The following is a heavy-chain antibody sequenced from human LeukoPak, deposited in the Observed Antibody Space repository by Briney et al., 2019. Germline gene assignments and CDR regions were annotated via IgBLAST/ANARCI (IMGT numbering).Heavy chain of an antibody. CDR3: AKVYTYGDS. V-gene: IGHV3-23*01. CDR1: GFTFSTYG. J-gene: IGHJ4*02. Sequence: GGSLSLSCAASGFTFSTYGMSWVRQAPGKGLEWVSSISGSGGTTYDADSVKGRFTISRDNSKNTLYLQMNSLRAEDTAVYYCAKVYTYGDSWGQGTLVTVSS. D-gene: IGHD5-18*01. CDR2: ISGSGGTT.